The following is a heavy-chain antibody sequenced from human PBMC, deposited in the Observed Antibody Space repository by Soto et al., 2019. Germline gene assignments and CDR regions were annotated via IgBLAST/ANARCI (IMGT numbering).Heavy chain of an antibody. V-gene: IGHV3-13*05. Sequence: PGGSLRLSCAASGFTFSTYDMPWVRQATGGGLEWVSAIGAADDPYYSGSVKGRFTISRENAKSSFSLQMNSLRVGDTAVYSCARAYSGQLPRRADYYYAMDVWGPGTTVTVSS. D-gene: IGHD2-2*01. CDR3: ARAYSGQLPRRADYYYAMDV. J-gene: IGHJ6*02. CDR2: IGAADDP. CDR1: GFTFSTYD.